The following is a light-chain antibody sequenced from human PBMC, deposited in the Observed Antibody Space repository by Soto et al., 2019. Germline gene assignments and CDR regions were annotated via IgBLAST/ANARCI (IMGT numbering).Light chain of an antibody. Sequence: EIVLTQSPGTLSVSPGGRATLSCRASQSIGSNLAWYQQKPGQSPRLLIYGASTRATGLPARFSGSGSGTEFTLTISSLQSEDFAVYYCPQYNNWPITFGQGTRLEIK. CDR1: QSIGSN. V-gene: IGKV3-15*01. CDR2: GAS. CDR3: PQYNNWPIT. J-gene: IGKJ5*01.